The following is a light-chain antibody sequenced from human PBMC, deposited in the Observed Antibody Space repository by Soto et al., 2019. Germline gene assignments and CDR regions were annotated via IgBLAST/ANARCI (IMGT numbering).Light chain of an antibody. J-gene: IGKJ1*01. CDR2: DAS. V-gene: IGKV3-11*01. Sequence: EIVLTQSPATLSLSPGERATLSCRASQSVSSSYLAWYQQKPGQAPRLLIYDASNRATGIPARFSGSGSGTDFTLTISSLEPEDSAVYYCQQRSNWPWTFGQGTKVDIK. CDR1: QSVSSSY. CDR3: QQRSNWPWT.